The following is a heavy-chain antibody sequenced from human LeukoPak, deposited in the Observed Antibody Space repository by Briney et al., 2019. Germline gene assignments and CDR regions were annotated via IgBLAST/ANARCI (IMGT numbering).Heavy chain of an antibody. CDR2: ISYDGSNK. D-gene: IGHD4-11*01. V-gene: IGHV3-30-3*01. CDR1: GFTFSSYA. Sequence: GGSLRLSCAASGFTFSSYAMHWVRQAPGKGLEWVADISYDGSNKYYADSVKGRFTISRDKSKNTLYLQMNSLRAEDTAVYYCARGETVTNCYYYGMDVWGQGTTVTVSS. CDR3: ARGETVTNCYYYGMDV. J-gene: IGHJ6*02.